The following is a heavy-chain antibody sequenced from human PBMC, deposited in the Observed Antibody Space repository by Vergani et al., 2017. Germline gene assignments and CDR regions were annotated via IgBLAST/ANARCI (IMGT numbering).Heavy chain of an antibody. CDR2: IRYDGSNK. D-gene: IGHD6-13*01. CDR1: GFTFSSYG. CDR3: AKDSSRAAAGSFLGIRSSHFDY. Sequence: QVQLVESGGGVVQPGGSLRLSCAASGFTFSSYGMHWVRQAPGKGLEWVAFIRYDGSNKYYADSVKGRFTISRDNSKNTLYLQMNSLRAEDTAVYYCAKDSSRAAAGSFLGIRSSHFDYWGQGTLVTVSS. V-gene: IGHV3-30*02. J-gene: IGHJ4*02.